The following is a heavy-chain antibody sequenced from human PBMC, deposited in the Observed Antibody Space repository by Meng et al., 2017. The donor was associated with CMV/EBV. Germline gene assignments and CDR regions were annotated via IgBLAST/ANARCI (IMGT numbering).Heavy chain of an antibody. CDR1: GYTFTSYG. CDR3: ARAWVGEEYYFDY. Sequence: QVAAVEFGAGVEKAGASVKGSCKASGYTFTSYGISWVGQAPGQGLEWMGWISAYNGNTNYAQKLQGRVTMTTDTSTSTAYMELRSLRSDDTAVYYCARAWVGEEYYFDYWGQGTLVTVSS. D-gene: IGHD3-10*01. CDR2: ISAYNGNT. V-gene: IGHV1-18*01. J-gene: IGHJ4*02.